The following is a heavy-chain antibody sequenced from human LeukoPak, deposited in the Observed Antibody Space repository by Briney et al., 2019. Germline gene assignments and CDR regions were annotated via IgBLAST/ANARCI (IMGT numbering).Heavy chain of an antibody. CDR2: INSDGSST. V-gene: IGHV3-74*01. D-gene: IGHD5-24*01. J-gene: IGHJ4*02. CDR3: ARDRGIRSFDY. Sequence: SGGSLRLSCAASGFTFSSYWMHWVRQAPGKGLVWVSRINSDGSSTSYADSVKGRFTISRDNAKNSLYLQMNSLRAEDTAVYYCARDRGIRSFDYWGQGTLVTVSS. CDR1: GFTFSSYW.